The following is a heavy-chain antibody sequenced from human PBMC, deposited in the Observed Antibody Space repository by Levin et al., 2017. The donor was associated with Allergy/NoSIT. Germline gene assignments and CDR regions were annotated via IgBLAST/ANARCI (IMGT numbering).Heavy chain of an antibody. CDR1: GFTFGDYA. V-gene: IGHV3-49*04. CDR2: IRSKADGGTT. Sequence: GGSLRLSCTTSGFTFGDYAMSWVRQAPGKGLEWVGIIRSKADGGTTEYAASVKGRFTISRDDSKRIAHLQMNSLKTEDTAVYYCSTGAVWGKGTTVTVSS. J-gene: IGHJ6*04. CDR3: STGAV. D-gene: IGHD3-10*01.